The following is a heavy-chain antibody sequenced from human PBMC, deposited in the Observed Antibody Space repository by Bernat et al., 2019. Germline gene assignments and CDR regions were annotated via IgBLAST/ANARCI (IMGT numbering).Heavy chain of an antibody. Sequence: QVQLVQSGAEVKKPGASVKVSCKASGYTFTSYAMHWVRQAPGQRLEWMGWINAGNGNTKYSQKFQGRVTITRHTSASTAYMELSSLRSEDTAVYYCARAPPYSSNFDYWGQGTLVTVSS. V-gene: IGHV1-3*01. CDR2: INAGNGNT. CDR1: GYTFTSYA. J-gene: IGHJ4*02. CDR3: ARAPPYSSNFDY. D-gene: IGHD6-13*01.